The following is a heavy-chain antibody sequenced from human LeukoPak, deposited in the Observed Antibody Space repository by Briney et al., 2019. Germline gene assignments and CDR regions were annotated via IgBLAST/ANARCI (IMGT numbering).Heavy chain of an antibody. Sequence: PQTLSLTCTVSGGSISSGGYYWSWIRQHPGKGLEWIGYIYYSGSTYYNPSLKSRVTISVDTSKNQFSLKLSSVTAADTAVYYCAREVATVTYFDYWGQGTLVTVSS. D-gene: IGHD4-11*01. CDR3: AREVATVTYFDY. V-gene: IGHV4-31*03. CDR1: GGSISSGGYY. J-gene: IGHJ4*02. CDR2: IYYSGST.